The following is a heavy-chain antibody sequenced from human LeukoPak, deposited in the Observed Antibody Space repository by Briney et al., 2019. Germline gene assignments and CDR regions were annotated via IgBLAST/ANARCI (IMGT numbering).Heavy chain of an antibody. J-gene: IGHJ4*02. CDR1: GFTFSSYA. CDR2: ISYDGSNK. CDR3: ARMGRQQLFSLKTWIDY. Sequence: QPGRSLRLSCAASGFTFSSYAMHWVRQAPGKGLEWVAVISYDGSNKYYADSVKGRFTISRDNSKNTLYLQMNSLRAEDTAMYYCARMGRQQLFSLKTWIDYWGQGTLVTVSS. V-gene: IGHV3-30*04. D-gene: IGHD6-13*01.